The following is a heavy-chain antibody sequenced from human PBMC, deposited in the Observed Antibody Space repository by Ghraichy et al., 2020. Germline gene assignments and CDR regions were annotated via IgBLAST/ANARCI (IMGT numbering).Heavy chain of an antibody. Sequence: SQTLSLTCTVSGGSISSGGYYWSWIRQHPGKGLEWIGYIYYSGSTYYNPSLKSRVTISVDTSKNQFSLKLSSVTAADTAVYYCARARDSSSWLFDYWGQGTLVTVSS. CDR1: GGSISSGGYY. CDR3: ARARDSSSWLFDY. CDR2: IYYSGST. D-gene: IGHD6-13*01. J-gene: IGHJ4*02. V-gene: IGHV4-31*03.